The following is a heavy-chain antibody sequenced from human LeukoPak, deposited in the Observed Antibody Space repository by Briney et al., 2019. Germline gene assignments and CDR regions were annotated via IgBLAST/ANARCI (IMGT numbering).Heavy chain of an antibody. D-gene: IGHD1-26*01. V-gene: IGHV4-34*01. Sequence: SETLSLTCAVYGGSFSGYFWSWIRQPPGKGLERIGEINHSGSTNYNPSLKSRVTISVDTSKNQFSLKLTSVTAADTAVYYCARGRSGFYYDAFDLWGQGTLVTVSS. CDR2: INHSGST. CDR1: GGSFSGYF. CDR3: ARGRSGFYYDAFDL. J-gene: IGHJ3*01.